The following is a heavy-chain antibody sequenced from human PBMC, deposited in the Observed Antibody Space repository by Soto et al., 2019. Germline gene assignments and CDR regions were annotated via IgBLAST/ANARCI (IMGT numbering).Heavy chain of an antibody. D-gene: IGHD2-15*01. CDR1: GFTFSAYH. CDR3: ARVYCGGGGCYLRRDAFDV. Sequence: EVQLVESGGGLVMPGGSLRLSCAASGFTFSAYHMNWVRQAPGKGLEWVSSINPSSSHIYYADSVRGRFTISRDDSKNSVSLPMNSLRTEDAALYYCARVYCGGGGCYLRRDAFDVWGQGTMVTVSS. J-gene: IGHJ3*01. CDR2: INPSSSHI. V-gene: IGHV3-21*04.